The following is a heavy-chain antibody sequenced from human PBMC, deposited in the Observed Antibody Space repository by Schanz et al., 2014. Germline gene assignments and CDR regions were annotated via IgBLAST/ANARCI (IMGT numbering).Heavy chain of an antibody. J-gene: IGHJ5*02. V-gene: IGHV1-69*02. CDR2: IVPIAGIT. Sequence: QVHLVQSGAEVKKPGSSVKVSCKASGGTFSSDTFSWVRQAPGQGLEWMGRIVPIAGITNYAQRFQGRVTITADKSSDTAYMELSSLRSEDTAVYYWARKVGLYDRGWYAPWGQGTLVNVST. CDR1: GGTFSSDT. CDR3: ARKVGLYDRGWYAP. D-gene: IGHD3-22*01.